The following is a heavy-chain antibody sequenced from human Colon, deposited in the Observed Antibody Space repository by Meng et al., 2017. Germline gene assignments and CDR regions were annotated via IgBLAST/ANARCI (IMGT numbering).Heavy chain of an antibody. Sequence: SETLSLTCTVSGGSFSSGNYYWSWIRQPPGKGLEWIGRIYTSDYNPSSGSTYYNPSLRSRVTISVDMSKNEFSLKLSSVTAADTAVYYCVRGNYGYKAWWGQGTLVTVSS. J-gene: IGHJ4*02. CDR1: GGSFSSGNYY. CDR2: IYTSDYNPSSGST. V-gene: IGHV4-61*01. D-gene: IGHD5-24*01. CDR3: VRGNYGYKAW.